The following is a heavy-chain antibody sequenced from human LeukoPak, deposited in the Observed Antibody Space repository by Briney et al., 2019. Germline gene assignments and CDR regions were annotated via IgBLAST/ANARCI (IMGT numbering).Heavy chain of an antibody. CDR2: INWNGGST. D-gene: IGHD3-16*02. Sequence: GGSLRLSCAASGFTFDDYGMSWVRQAPGKGLEWVSGINWNGGSTGYADSVKGRFTISRDNAKNSLYLQMNSLRAEDTALYHCARVRYYDYVWGSYQEFDYWGQGTLVTVSS. CDR1: GFTFDDYG. V-gene: IGHV3-20*01. CDR3: ARVRYYDYVWGSYQEFDY. J-gene: IGHJ4*02.